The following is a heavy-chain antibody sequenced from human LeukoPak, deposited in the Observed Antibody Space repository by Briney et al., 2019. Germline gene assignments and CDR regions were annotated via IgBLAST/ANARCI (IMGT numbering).Heavy chain of an antibody. Sequence: PSETLSLTCTVSGGSISSSSYYWGWIRQPPGKGLEWIGTIYYSGSTYYNPSLKSRVTISVDTSKNQFSLKLSSVTAADTAVYYCARGLGYCSGGSCYHYYYYMDVWGKGTTVTISS. CDR3: ARGLGYCSGGSCYHYYYYMDV. D-gene: IGHD2-15*01. J-gene: IGHJ6*03. CDR1: GGSISSSSYY. V-gene: IGHV4-39*07. CDR2: IYYSGST.